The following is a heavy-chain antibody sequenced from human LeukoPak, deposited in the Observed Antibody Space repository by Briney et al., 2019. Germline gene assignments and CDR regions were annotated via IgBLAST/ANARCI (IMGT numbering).Heavy chain of an antibody. V-gene: IGHV1-69*01. CDR3: ARGRYYYDSSGYYPFDY. Sequence: ASVKVSCKASGGTFSSYAISWVRQAPRQGLEWMGGIIPIFGTANYAQKFQGRVTITADESTSTAYMELSSLRSEDTAVYYCARGRYYYDSSGYYPFDYWGQGTLVTVSS. J-gene: IGHJ4*02. CDR1: GGTFSSYA. D-gene: IGHD3-22*01. CDR2: IIPIFGTA.